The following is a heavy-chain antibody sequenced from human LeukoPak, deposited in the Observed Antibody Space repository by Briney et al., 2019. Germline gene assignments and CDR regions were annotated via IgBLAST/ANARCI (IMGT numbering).Heavy chain of an antibody. Sequence: PGGSLRLSCAASGFTFSSYGMSWVRQPPGKGLEWIGSIYYSGSTYYNPSLKSRVTISVDTSKNQFSLKLSSVTAADTAVYYCARRCGYCSGGSSYMDVWGKGTTVTVSS. CDR1: GFTFSSYG. V-gene: IGHV4-38-2*01. CDR3: ARRCGYCSGGSSYMDV. CDR2: IYYSGST. J-gene: IGHJ6*03. D-gene: IGHD2-15*01.